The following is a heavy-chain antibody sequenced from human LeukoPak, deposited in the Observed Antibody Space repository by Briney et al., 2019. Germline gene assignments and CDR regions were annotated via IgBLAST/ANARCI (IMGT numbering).Heavy chain of an antibody. V-gene: IGHV3-23*01. D-gene: IGHD3-10*01. Sequence: PGGSLRLSCAASGFTFTTYAMSWVRQAPGKGLEWVSTISGSGGSTYYADSVKGRFTISRDNSKSTLYLQMNSLRAEDTAVYYCAKVAFGELLSNDYWGQGTLVTVSS. CDR3: AKVAFGELLSNDY. CDR2: ISGSGGST. J-gene: IGHJ4*02. CDR1: GFTFTTYA.